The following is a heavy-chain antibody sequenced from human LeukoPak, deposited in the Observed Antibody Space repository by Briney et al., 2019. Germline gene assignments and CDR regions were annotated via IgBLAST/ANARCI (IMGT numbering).Heavy chain of an antibody. CDR1: NYSLSSDYY. CDR2: IYHSGST. V-gene: IGHV4-38-2*02. CDR3: ARGVPFDY. J-gene: IGHJ4*02. Sequence: PSETLSLTCTVSNYSLSSDYYWSWIRQPPGKGLEWIGSIYHSGSTYYNPSLKSRVTISIDTSKNQFSLRLSSVTAADTAVYYCARGVPFDYWGQGTLVTVSS.